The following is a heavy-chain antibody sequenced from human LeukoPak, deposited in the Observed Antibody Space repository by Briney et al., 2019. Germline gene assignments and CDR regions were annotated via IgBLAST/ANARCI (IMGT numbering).Heavy chain of an antibody. CDR2: ISYDGSNK. J-gene: IGHJ4*02. CDR1: GFTFSSYA. Sequence: GGSLRLSCAASGFTFSSYAMHWVRQAPGKGLEWVAVISYDGSNKYYADSVKGRFTISRDNSKNTLYLQMNSLRAEDTAVYYCARGTFYALDYWGQGTLVTVSS. CDR3: ARGTFYALDY. V-gene: IGHV3-30-3*01. D-gene: IGHD3-16*01.